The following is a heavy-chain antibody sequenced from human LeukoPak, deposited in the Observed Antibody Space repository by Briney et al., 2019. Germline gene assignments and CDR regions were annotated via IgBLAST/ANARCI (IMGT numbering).Heavy chain of an antibody. V-gene: IGHV3-15*01. CDR1: GFTFSNAW. CDR2: IKSKTDGGTT. Sequence: GGSLRLSCAASGFTFSNAWMSWVRQAPGKGLEWVGRIKSKTDGGTTDYAAPVKGRFTISRDDSKNTLYLQMNSLRAEDTAVYYCAKSYYYGSGRVISNDFFDCWGHGTLVTVSS. CDR3: AKSYYYGSGRVISNDFFDC. J-gene: IGHJ4*01. D-gene: IGHD3-10*01.